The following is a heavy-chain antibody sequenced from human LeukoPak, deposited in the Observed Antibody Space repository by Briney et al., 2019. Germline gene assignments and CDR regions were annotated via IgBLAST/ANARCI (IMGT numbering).Heavy chain of an antibody. CDR1: GFTFSSYG. J-gene: IGHJ4*02. CDR3: AKDVPAAYFDY. CDR2: IRSDGSTK. V-gene: IGHV3-30*02. D-gene: IGHD2-2*01. Sequence: GGSLRLSCAASGFTFSSYGMHWVRQAPDKGLEWVAFIRSDGSTKYYADSVKGRFTISRDNSKNTLYLQMNSLRAEDTAVYYCAKDVPAAYFDYWGQGTLVTVSS.